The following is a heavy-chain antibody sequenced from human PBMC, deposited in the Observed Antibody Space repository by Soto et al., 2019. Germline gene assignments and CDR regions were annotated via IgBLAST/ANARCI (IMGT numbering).Heavy chain of an antibody. Sequence: QVQLVQSGAEVKKPGASVKVSCEASSYTFSTYGITWVRQAPGQGLEWMGWISDNSGTTNYAQQLQGRLTMTTDTSTSTAYMELSSLRSDDTAVYYCAREGVRGQRGVTYCDYWGQGTLVTVSS. J-gene: IGHJ4*02. V-gene: IGHV1-18*01. CDR1: SYTFSTYG. CDR2: ISDNSGTT. CDR3: AREGVRGQRGVTYCDY. D-gene: IGHD3-10*01.